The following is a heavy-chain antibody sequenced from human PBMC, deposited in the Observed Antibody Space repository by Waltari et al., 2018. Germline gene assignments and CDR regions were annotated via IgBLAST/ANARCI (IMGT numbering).Heavy chain of an antibody. CDR3: AREVDIVATIDYYFDY. Sequence: QVQLVQSGAEVKKPGSSVKVSCKASGGTFSSYAISWVRQAPGQGLEWMGGIIPSFGTGNEAQKFQGRVTITADESTSTAYMELSSLRSEDTAVYYCAREVDIVATIDYYFDYWGQGTLVTVSS. CDR2: IIPSFGTG. J-gene: IGHJ4*02. V-gene: IGHV1-69*01. CDR1: GGTFSSYA. D-gene: IGHD5-12*01.